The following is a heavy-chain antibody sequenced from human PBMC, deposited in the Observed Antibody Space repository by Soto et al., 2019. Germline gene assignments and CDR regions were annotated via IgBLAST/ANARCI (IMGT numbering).Heavy chain of an antibody. Sequence: QITLKESGPTLVKPTQTLTLTCSFSGFSLTTTGVGVGWIRQPPGKALEWLALIYWDDDERYSPSLKSRLTITKXXSXNXXVLTMTNMDPVDTATYYCAHRRHWNSPRGKRWFDPWGQGTPVTVSS. J-gene: IGHJ5*02. CDR3: AHRRHWNSPRGKRWFDP. CDR1: GFSLTTTGVG. V-gene: IGHV2-5*02. CDR2: IYWDDDE. D-gene: IGHD1-7*01.